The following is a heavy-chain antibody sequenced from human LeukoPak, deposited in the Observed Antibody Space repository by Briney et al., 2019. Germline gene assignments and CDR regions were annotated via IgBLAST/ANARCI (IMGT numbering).Heavy chain of an antibody. J-gene: IGHJ4*02. CDR3: AREWGDLMDLVYFDY. D-gene: IGHD3-16*01. V-gene: IGHV3-7*01. CDR1: GFTFSNYW. CDR2: IKQDGSEK. Sequence: GGSLRLSCAASGFTFSNYWMSWVRQAPGKGLEWVANIKQDGSEKYYVDSVKGRFTISRDNAKNSLYLQMNSLRAEDTAVYYCAREWGDLMDLVYFDYWGQGTLVTVSS.